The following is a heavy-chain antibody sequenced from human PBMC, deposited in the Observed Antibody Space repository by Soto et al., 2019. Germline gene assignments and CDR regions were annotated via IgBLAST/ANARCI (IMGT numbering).Heavy chain of an antibody. CDR2: ISDDGVSK. V-gene: IGHV3-30*03. CDR1: GFTLSNYG. CDR3: ARAYYFGSGTSYTLYY. Sequence: PGGSLRLSCAASGFTLSNYGMHWVRQAPGKGLEWVAAISDDGVSKYYADSVQGRFATSRDNSESAVFLQMNSLRPDDTALYFCARAYYFGSGTSYTLYYWGQGTQVTVSS. D-gene: IGHD3-10*01. J-gene: IGHJ4*02.